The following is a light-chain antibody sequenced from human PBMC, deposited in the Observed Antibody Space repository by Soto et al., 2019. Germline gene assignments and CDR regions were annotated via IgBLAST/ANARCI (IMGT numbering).Light chain of an antibody. J-gene: IGKJ2*01. V-gene: IGKV3-15*01. CDR3: RQYTNWPQN. Sequence: EIVMTQSQVTLSASPGERATLSCRASQTVSTNLAWYQQRPGQAPRLLIYGASTRVAGIPPRFSGSGSGRDFTLTSSSLPSEDFAVYFCRQYTNWPQNFGQGTKLEIK. CDR2: GAS. CDR1: QTVSTN.